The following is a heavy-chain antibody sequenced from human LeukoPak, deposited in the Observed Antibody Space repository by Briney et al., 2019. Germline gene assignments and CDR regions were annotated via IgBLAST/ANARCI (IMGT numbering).Heavy chain of an antibody. Sequence: GGSLRLSCAASGFTFSSYSMNWVRQAPGKGLEWVSSISRSSNYIYYADSVKGRFTISRDNDKNSLYLQINSLRAEDTSVYCCARGENNYGYYYFDYWGQGTLVTVSS. CDR3: ARGENNYGYYYFDY. D-gene: IGHD5-24*01. J-gene: IGHJ4*02. V-gene: IGHV3-21*01. CDR1: GFTFSSYS. CDR2: ISRSSNYI.